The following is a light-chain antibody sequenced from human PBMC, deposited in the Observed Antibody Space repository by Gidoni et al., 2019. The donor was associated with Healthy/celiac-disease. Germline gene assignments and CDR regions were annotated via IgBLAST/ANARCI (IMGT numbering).Light chain of an antibody. CDR3: QQYNSYPMCS. CDR2: KAS. CDR1: QSISSW. J-gene: IGKJ2*04. Sequence: DIQMTKSPSTLSASVGDRVTITCRASQSISSWLAWYQQKPGKAPKLLIYKASSLESGVPSRFSGSGSGTEFTLTISSLQPDDFATYYCQQYNSYPMCSFGQXTKLEIK. V-gene: IGKV1-5*03.